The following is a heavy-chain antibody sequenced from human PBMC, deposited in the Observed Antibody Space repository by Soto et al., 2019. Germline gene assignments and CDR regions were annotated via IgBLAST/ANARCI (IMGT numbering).Heavy chain of an antibody. V-gene: IGHV3-48*01. CDR3: ASFSRMTDGYY. CDR2: ISSSGTII. D-gene: IGHD4-17*01. CDR1: GFIFTSYA. J-gene: IGHJ4*02. Sequence: EVHLVESGGGLVQPGESLRLSCAASGFIFTSYAINWVRQAPGKGLEWVSYISSSGTIIYYADSVKGRFTISRDNAKNSLYLKMNSLRAEDTAVYYCASFSRMTDGYYWGQGTLVTVSS.